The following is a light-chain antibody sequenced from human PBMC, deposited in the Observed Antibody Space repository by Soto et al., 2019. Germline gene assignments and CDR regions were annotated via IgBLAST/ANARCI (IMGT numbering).Light chain of an antibody. CDR1: QGIRYA. CDR3: QQYTNTNNPWM. J-gene: IGKJ1*01. V-gene: IGKV1-17*01. Sequence: DIQMTQSPSSLSASVGDRVTITCRAIQGIRYALGWYQQKPGKAPKLLVYDASTLQSGVASRFSGSGSGTEFTLIISGLQPDDSATYYCQQYTNTNNPWMFGQGTKVDIK. CDR2: DAS.